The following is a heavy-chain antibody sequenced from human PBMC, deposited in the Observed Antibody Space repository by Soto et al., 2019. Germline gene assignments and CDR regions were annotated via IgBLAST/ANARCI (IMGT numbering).Heavy chain of an antibody. D-gene: IGHD6-25*01. V-gene: IGHV4-59*01. CDR2: LYYSGNT. CDR3: ETLRGAAARTLDH. CDR1: GGPISPFY. J-gene: IGHJ4*02. Sequence: KPSETLSLTCTVSGGPISPFYWSWVRQPPGKGLEWIGYLYYSGNTNYNPSLKSRVTISVDASKNQVSLRLTSVTAADTAVYYCETLRGAAARTLDHWGQGTVVTVSS.